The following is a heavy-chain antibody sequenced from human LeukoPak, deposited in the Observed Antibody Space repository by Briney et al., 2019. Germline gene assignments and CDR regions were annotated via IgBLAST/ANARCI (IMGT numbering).Heavy chain of an antibody. CDR3: ARPPYSSGWTLRAFDI. CDR1: GFTFSDYG. J-gene: IGHJ3*02. V-gene: IGHV3-23*01. CDR2: ISDSGSRT. D-gene: IGHD6-19*01. Sequence: PGGSLRLSCAASGFTFSDYGMNWVRQAPGKGLEWVSGISDSGSRTYYADSVKGRFTISRDNSKNTLYLQMSGLRAEDTAVYSCARPPYSSGWTLRAFDIWGQGTMVTVSS.